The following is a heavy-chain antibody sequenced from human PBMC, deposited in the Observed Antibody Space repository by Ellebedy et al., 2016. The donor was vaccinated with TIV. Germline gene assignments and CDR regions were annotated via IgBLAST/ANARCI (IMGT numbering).Heavy chain of an antibody. CDR1: GYTFTGYY. D-gene: IGHD1-7*01. J-gene: IGHJ1*01. Sequence: ASVKVSXXASGYTFTGYYMHWVRQAPGQGLEWMGWINPNSGGTNYAQKFQGWVTMTRDTSISTAYMELSRLRSDDTAVYYCARGGAAGTIEELEYFQHWGQGTLVTVSS. V-gene: IGHV1-2*04. CDR3: ARGGAAGTIEELEYFQH. CDR2: INPNSGGT.